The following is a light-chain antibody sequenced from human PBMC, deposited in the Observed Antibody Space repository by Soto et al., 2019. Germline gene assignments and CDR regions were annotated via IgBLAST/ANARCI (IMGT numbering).Light chain of an antibody. CDR1: QSISSY. J-gene: IGKJ1*01. V-gene: IGKV1-39*01. CDR2: AAS. CDR3: QQSYSTPRT. Sequence: DIQMTQSPSSLSASVGDRVTITCRASQSISSYLNWYQQKPGKAPKLLIYAASSLQSGVPSRFSGSGSGTDFTLTISSLQPQDFETYYCQQSYSTPRTLGQGTTVDI.